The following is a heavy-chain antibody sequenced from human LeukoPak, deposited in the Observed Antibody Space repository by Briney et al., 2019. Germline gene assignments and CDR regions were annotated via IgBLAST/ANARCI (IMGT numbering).Heavy chain of an antibody. Sequence: GGSLRLSCAASGFTFSSYSMNWVRQAPGKGLEWVSSISSSSSYIYYADSVKGRFTISRDNAKNSLYLQMNGLRAEDTAVYYCARGTPTDIVVVPAAIGFDYWGQGTLVTVSS. CDR2: ISSSSSYI. J-gene: IGHJ4*02. V-gene: IGHV3-21*01. CDR3: ARGTPTDIVVVPAAIGFDY. CDR1: GFTFSSYS. D-gene: IGHD2-2*01.